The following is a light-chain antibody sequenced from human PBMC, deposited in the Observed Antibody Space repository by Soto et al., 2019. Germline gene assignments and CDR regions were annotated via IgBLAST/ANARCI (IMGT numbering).Light chain of an antibody. CDR2: VAS. CDR3: QQCYSTLFT. Sequence: DIQMTQSPSSLSASVGDSVSITCRTSQTINNYLNWYQQKPGKAPKLLIYVASTLQGGVPSRFSGSGSGTEFSLTISSLQPEDSATYYCQQCYSTLFTFGPGTKVDVK. J-gene: IGKJ3*01. CDR1: QTINNY. V-gene: IGKV1-39*01.